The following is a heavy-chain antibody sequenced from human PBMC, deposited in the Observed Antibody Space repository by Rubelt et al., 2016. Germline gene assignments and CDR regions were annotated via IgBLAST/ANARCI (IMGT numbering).Heavy chain of an antibody. CDR2: RGDDGTNK. Sequence: RGDDGTNKYYADSVKGRFTISRGNAKNSLYLQMNSLRAEDTAVYYCARYKDSITGTPDTYDYWGQGTLVTVSS. V-gene: IGHV3-33*03. CDR3: ARYKDSITGTPDTYDY. D-gene: IGHD1-20*01. J-gene: IGHJ4*02.